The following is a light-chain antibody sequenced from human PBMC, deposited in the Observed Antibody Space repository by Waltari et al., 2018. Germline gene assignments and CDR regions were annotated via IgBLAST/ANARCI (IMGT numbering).Light chain of an antibody. Sequence: EIVLTQYPATLSVSPGERATVSCRASQNVSIFLAWYQHKPGQAPRLIIYDVDNMATGIPPRFSGSGSGTDFTLTISRFESEDSAVYSCQQRSIWPPITFGQGTRLEIK. CDR3: QQRSIWPPIT. CDR2: DVD. V-gene: IGKV3-11*01. J-gene: IGKJ5*01. CDR1: QNVSIF.